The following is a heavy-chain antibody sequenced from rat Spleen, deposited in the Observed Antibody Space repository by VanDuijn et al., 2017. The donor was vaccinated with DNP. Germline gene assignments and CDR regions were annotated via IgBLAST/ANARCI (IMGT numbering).Heavy chain of an antibody. CDR2: IQSGGST. D-gene: IGHD1-5*01. J-gene: IGHJ2*01. CDR1: GFSLTSFH. V-gene: IGHV2-27*01. Sequence: VQLQESGPGLVQPSQTLSLTCTVSGFSLTSFHVHWVRQPPGKGLEWMGIIQSGGSTDYNSTLKSRLSINRDTSKNQVFLKMNSLQNEDTAIYFCTRDDIGTTRFDYWGQGVMVTVSS. CDR3: TRDDIGTTRFDY.